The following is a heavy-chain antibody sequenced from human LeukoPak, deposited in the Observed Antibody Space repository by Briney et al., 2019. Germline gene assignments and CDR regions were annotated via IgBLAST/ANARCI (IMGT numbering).Heavy chain of an antibody. D-gene: IGHD3-22*01. CDR1: GYTFTGYY. CDR2: INPNSGGT. Sequence: ASVKVSCKASGYTFTGYYMHWVRQAPGQGLEWMGWINPNSGGTNYAQKFQGRATMTRDTSISTAYMELSRLRSDDTAVYYCARDPRDYYDSSGLDIWGQGTMVTVSS. J-gene: IGHJ3*02. V-gene: IGHV1-2*02. CDR3: ARDPRDYYDSSGLDI.